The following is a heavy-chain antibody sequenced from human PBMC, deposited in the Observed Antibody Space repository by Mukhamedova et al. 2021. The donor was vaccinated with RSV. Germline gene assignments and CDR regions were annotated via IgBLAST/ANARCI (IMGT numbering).Heavy chain of an antibody. Sequence: QSTWKGLEWVSTVTGSGSHTFYADSVRGRFTISRDNSKNTLYLQMNSLRAEDTAVYYCAIGAADDKVDWFDPLGQGTRVTVSS. CDR3: AIGAADDKVDWFDP. CDR2: VTGSGSHT. J-gene: IGHJ5*02. V-gene: IGHV3-23*01. D-gene: IGHD6-13*01.